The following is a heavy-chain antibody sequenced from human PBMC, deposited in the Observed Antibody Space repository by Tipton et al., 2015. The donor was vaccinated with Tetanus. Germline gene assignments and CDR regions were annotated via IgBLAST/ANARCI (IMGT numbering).Heavy chain of an antibody. V-gene: IGHV5-51*01. CDR1: GYMFSSHW. CDR3: ARHTSGSYHAPFDY. J-gene: IGHJ4*02. CDR2: IHPGDSDT. Sequence: QSGAEVKQPGESLKISCKGPGYMFSSHWIAWVRQMPGKGLEWMGIIHPGDSDTRYSPSFQGQVTISADKSISTAYLQWSSLKASDSAMYYCARHTSGSYHAPFDYWGQGTLVTVSS. D-gene: IGHD1-26*01.